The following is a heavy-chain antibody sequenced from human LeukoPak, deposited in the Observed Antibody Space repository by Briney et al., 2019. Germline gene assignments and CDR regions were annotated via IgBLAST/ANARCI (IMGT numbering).Heavy chain of an antibody. CDR3: ARDSIPLLAAIDY. CDR2: INPNSGGT. J-gene: IGHJ4*02. CDR1: GYNFKGYY. Sequence: VKVSCKASGYNFKGYYIYWVRQAPGQGLEWMGWINPNSGGTRYAQKFQGRVTMTRDTSISTAYMELSRLRSDDTAVYYCARDSIPLLAAIDYWGQGTLVTVSS. V-gene: IGHV1-2*02. D-gene: IGHD5-24*01.